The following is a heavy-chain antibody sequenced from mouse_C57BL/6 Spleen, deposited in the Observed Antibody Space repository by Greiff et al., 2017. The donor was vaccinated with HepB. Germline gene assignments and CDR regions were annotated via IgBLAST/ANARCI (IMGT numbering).Heavy chain of an antibody. CDR1: GYTFTDYY. D-gene: IGHD1-1*01. J-gene: IGHJ3*01. CDR2: INPNNGGT. V-gene: IGHV1-26*01. CDR3: ARGPSYYEFAY. Sequence: EVQLQQSGPELVKPGASVKISCKASGYTFTDYYMNWVKQSHGKSLEWIGDINPNNGGTSYNQKFKGKATLTVDKSSSTAYMELRSLTSEDSAVYYCARGPSYYEFAYWGQGTLVTVSA.